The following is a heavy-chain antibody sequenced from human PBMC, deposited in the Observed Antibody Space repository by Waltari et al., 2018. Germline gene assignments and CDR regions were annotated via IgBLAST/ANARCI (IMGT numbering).Heavy chain of an antibody. CDR1: GYSISSGYY. D-gene: IGHD6-6*01. CDR2: IHHSGST. J-gene: IGHJ5*02. V-gene: IGHV4-38-2*02. Sequence: QVQLQESGPGLVKPSETLSLTCTVSGYSISSGYYWGWIRQPPGKGLEWIGSIHHSGSTYDNPTLKSRVTISVDTSKNQFSLKLSSVTAADTAVYYCARGVGYSSSAGWFDPWGQGTLVTVSS. CDR3: ARGVGYSSSAGWFDP.